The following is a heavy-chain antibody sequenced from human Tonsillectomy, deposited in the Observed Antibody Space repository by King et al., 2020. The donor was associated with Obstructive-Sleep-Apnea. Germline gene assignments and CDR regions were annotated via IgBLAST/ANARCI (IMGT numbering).Heavy chain of an antibody. D-gene: IGHD5-18*01. CDR3: ARSDMDTAMVPYLDY. CDR1: GGSFSSFS. V-gene: IGHV4-59*08. CDR2: IYYSGNT. Sequence: VQLQESGPGLVRPSETLSLTCTVSGGSFSSFSWNWLRQPPGKGLEWIGYIYYSGNTNYNPTLKSRVTMSVDTSKNQFSLNLNSVSAADTAVYYCARSDMDTAMVPYLDYWGQGTLVTVSS. J-gene: IGHJ4*02.